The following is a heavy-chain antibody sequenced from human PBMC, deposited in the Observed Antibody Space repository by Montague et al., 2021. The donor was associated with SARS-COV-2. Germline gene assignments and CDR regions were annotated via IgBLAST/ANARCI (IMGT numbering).Heavy chain of an antibody. CDR3: VPIQYDILTGYSEPHFDY. CDR1: GFSLTTTGMC. J-gene: IGHJ4*02. V-gene: IGHV2-70*13. Sequence: PALVKPTQTLTLTCTFSGFSLTTTGMCVSWIRQPPGKALEWLAIIDWDDDKYYSTSLKTRLTSSKDTSKNQVLLTMTNMDPVDTATYYCVPIQYDILTGYSEPHFDYWGQGTLVTVSS. D-gene: IGHD3-9*01. CDR2: IDWDDDK.